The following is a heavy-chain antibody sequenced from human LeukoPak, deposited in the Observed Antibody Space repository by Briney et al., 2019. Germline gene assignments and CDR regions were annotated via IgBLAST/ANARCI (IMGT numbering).Heavy chain of an antibody. V-gene: IGHV1-2*02. Sequence: ASVKVSCTVSGYSFTSYYMHWVRQAPGQGLEWMGWINPNSGGTNYAQKFQGRVTMTRDTSISTAYMELSRLRSDDTAVYYCARDLIPDYYGSGSYGNWFDPWGQGTLVTVSS. J-gene: IGHJ5*02. CDR2: INPNSGGT. CDR3: ARDLIPDYYGSGSYGNWFDP. D-gene: IGHD3-10*01. CDR1: GYSFTSYY.